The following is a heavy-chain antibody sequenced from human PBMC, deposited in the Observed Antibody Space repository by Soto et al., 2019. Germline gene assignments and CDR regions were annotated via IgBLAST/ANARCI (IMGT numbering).Heavy chain of an antibody. CDR3: AREGPPYSSSEYFQH. CDR2: IWYDGSNK. Sequence: GGSLRLSCAASGFTFSSYGMHWVRQAPGKGLEWVAVIWYDGSNKYYADSVKGRFTISRDNSKNTLYLQMNSLRAEDTAVYYCAREGPPYSSSEYFQHWGQGTLVTVSS. CDR1: GFTFSSYG. J-gene: IGHJ1*01. V-gene: IGHV3-33*01. D-gene: IGHD6-13*01.